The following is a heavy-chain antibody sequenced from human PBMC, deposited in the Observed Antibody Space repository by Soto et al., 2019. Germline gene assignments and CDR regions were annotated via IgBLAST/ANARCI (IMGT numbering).Heavy chain of an antibody. CDR2: ISGPGRYT. CDR3: ERRYYYDSSGYLDL. V-gene: IGHV3-11*06. J-gene: IGHJ4*02. CDR1: GFGFSDYY. D-gene: IGHD3-22*01. Sequence: QELLVESGGGLVEPGGSLRLSCAASGFGFSDYYMTWIRQSRGKGLEWISYISGPGRYTNYADSVKGRFTISRDNAENSMFLQMDSLLAEDTAIYYGERRYYYDSSGYLDLWGQGTQVTVSS.